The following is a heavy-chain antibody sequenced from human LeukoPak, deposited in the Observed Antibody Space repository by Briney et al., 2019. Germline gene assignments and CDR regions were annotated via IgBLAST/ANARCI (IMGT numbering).Heavy chain of an antibody. CDR2: INHSGST. CDR1: GGSFSGYY. CDR3: ARGRRYWAFDV. J-gene: IGHJ6*02. V-gene: IGHV4-34*01. D-gene: IGHD2-8*02. Sequence: SETLSLTCAVYGGSFSGYYWSWIRQPPGKGLEWIGEINHSGSTNYNPSLKSRVTISVDTSKNQFSLKLSSVTAADTAVYYCARGRRYWAFDVWGQGATVTVSS.